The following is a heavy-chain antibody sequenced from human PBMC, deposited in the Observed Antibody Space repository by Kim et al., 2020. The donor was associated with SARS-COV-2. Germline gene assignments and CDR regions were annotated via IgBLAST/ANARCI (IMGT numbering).Heavy chain of an antibody. Sequence: YSPSFQGQVTISADKSISTAYLQWSSLKASDTAMYYCARTNSGSYHFDYWGQGTLVTVSS. CDR3: ARTNSGSYHFDY. V-gene: IGHV5-51*01. J-gene: IGHJ4*02. D-gene: IGHD1-26*01.